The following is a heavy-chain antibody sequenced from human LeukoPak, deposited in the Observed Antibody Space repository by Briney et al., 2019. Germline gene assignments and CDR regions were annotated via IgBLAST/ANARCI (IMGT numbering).Heavy chain of an antibody. J-gene: IGHJ4*02. CDR3: ARGGLLWFGESDGEYYLDY. CDR1: GYTFTGYY. V-gene: IGHV1-2*02. Sequence: ASVKVSCKASGYTFTGYYMHWVRQAPGQGLEWMGWINPNSGGTNYAQKFQGRVTMTRDTSISTAYMELSRLRSDDTAVYYCARGGLLWFGESDGEYYLDYWGQGTLVTVSS. CDR2: INPNSGGT. D-gene: IGHD3-10*01.